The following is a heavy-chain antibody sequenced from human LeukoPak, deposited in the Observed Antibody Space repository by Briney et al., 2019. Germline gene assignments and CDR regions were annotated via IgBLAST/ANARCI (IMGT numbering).Heavy chain of an antibody. V-gene: IGHV3-23*01. CDR1: GFTVSSNY. CDR3: AKDRGTVVDY. CDR2: ISGSGGST. D-gene: IGHD4-23*01. J-gene: IGHJ4*02. Sequence: GGSLRLSCAASGFTVSSNYMSWVRQAPGKGLEWVSAISGSGGSTYYADSVKGRFTISRDNSKNTLYLQMNSLRAEDTAVYYCAKDRGTVVDYWGQGTLVTVSS.